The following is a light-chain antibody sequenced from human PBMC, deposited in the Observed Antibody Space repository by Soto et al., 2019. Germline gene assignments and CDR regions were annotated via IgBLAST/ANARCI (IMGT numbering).Light chain of an antibody. J-gene: IGKJ1*01. CDR2: GAS. Sequence: ENVVTQSPATLSFSPGEKATLSCRASQSVSSYLPWYQQKFGQAPRLLIYGASSRATGIPDRFSGSGSGTDFTLTISRLEPEDFAVYYCQQYGSSLRTFGQGTKVDIK. CDR1: QSVSSY. V-gene: IGKV3-20*01. CDR3: QQYGSSLRT.